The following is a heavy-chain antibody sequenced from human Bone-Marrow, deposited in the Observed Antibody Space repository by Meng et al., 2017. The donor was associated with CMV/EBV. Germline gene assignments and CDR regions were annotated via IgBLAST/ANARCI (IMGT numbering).Heavy chain of an antibody. Sequence: GSLRLSCTVSGGSISSSSYYWDWIRQPPGKGLEWIGNIYSRGSTNYNPSLKSRVTISVDTSKNQFSLRLSSVTAADTAVYYCARQTNDFWSDDPRGWFDPWGQGTLVTVSS. J-gene: IGHJ5*02. CDR3: ARQTNDFWSDDPRGWFDP. V-gene: IGHV4-39*01. D-gene: IGHD3-3*01. CDR1: GGSISSSSYY. CDR2: IYSRGST.